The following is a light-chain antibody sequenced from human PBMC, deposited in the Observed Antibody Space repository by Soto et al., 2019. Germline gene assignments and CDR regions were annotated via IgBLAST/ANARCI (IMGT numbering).Light chain of an antibody. CDR1: QSVSSSY. J-gene: IGKJ1*01. CDR2: GAS. V-gene: IGKV3-20*01. Sequence: EIVLTQSPGTLSLSPGERATLSCRASQSVSSSYLAWYQQKPGQAPRLLIYGASSRATGIPDRFSGSGSGTDFTLTISRLEPEEFAVEYCQQYGSSPWTFGQGTKVEIK. CDR3: QQYGSSPWT.